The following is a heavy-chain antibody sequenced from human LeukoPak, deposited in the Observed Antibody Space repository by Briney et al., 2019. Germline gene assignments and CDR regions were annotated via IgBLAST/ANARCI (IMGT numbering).Heavy chain of an antibody. Sequence: TSETLSLTCTVSGGSISSYYWSWIRQPPGKGLEWIGYIYYSGSTNYNPSLKSRVTISVDTSKNQFSLKLSSVTAADTAVYYCARRSTVTNGGGAFDIWGQGTMVTVSS. CDR1: GGSISSYY. J-gene: IGHJ3*02. CDR2: IYYSGST. D-gene: IGHD4-11*01. V-gene: IGHV4-59*08. CDR3: ARRSTVTNGGGAFDI.